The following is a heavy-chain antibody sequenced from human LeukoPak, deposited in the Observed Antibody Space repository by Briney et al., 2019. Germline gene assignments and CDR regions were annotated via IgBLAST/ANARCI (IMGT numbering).Heavy chain of an antibody. Sequence: GGSLRLSCAASGFTFSSYWMHWVRQAPGKGLVWVSRINSDGSSTTYADSVKGRFTVSRDNAKNTMYLQMNSLRAEETAVYYCARESSPGAVVQSFDWSFHNCFDYWGQGTLVTVSS. V-gene: IGHV3-74*01. J-gene: IGHJ5*01. D-gene: IGHD3-9*01. CDR2: INSDGSST. CDR3: ARESSPGAVVQSFDWSFHNCFDY. CDR1: GFTFSSYW.